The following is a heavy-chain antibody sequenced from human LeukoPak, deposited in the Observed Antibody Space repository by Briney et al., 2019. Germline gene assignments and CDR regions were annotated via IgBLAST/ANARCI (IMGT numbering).Heavy chain of an antibody. V-gene: IGHV5-51*01. J-gene: IGHJ4*02. CDR1: GYSFTSNW. Sequence: GESLKISCKSSGYSFTSNWIGWVRQMPGKGLEWMGILYPGDSETKYSPSFQGQVTISVDKSISTAYLQWSSLKASDTAMYYCARLPNYCSGGSCYSGYFDYWGQGTLVTVSS. CDR3: ARLPNYCSGGSCYSGYFDY. D-gene: IGHD2-15*01. CDR2: LYPGDSET.